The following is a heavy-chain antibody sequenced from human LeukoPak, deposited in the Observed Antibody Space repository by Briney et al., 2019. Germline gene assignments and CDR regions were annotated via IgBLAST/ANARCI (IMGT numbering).Heavy chain of an antibody. CDR1: GYSISSGYY. Sequence: SETLFLTCAVSGYSISSGYYWGWIRQPPGKGLEWIGSIYHSGSTYYNPSLKSRVTISVDTSKNQFSLKLSSVTAADTAVYYCARQYDFWSGYYRDYYYMDVWGKGTTVTVSS. J-gene: IGHJ6*03. V-gene: IGHV4-38-2*01. D-gene: IGHD3-3*01. CDR2: IYHSGST. CDR3: ARQYDFWSGYYRDYYYMDV.